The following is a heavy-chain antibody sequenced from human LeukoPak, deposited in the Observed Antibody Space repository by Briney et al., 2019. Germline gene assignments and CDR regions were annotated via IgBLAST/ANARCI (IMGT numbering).Heavy chain of an antibody. CDR3: ARDQSMYYYGSGSYYNPGYYYYYYGMDV. J-gene: IGHJ6*02. V-gene: IGHV3-74*01. CDR2: INSDGSST. D-gene: IGHD3-10*01. CDR1: GFTFSSYW. Sequence: GGSLRLSCAASGFTFSSYWMHWVRQAPGKGLVWVSRINSDGSSTSYADSVKGRSTISRDNAKNTLYLQMNSLRAEDTAVYYCARDQSMYYYGSGSYYNPGYYYYYYGMDVWGQGTTVTVSS.